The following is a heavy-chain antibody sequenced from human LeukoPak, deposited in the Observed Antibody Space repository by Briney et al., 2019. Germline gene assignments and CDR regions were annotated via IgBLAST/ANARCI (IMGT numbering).Heavy chain of an antibody. D-gene: IGHD6-19*01. J-gene: IGHJ4*02. V-gene: IGHV3-48*01. Sequence: GGSLRLSCAASGFTFSSYSMNWVRQAPGKGLEWVSYISSSSSTIYYADSVKGRFTISRDNSKNTLYLQMNSLRAEDTAVYYCARGPLSVAGTSWGQGTLVTVSS. CDR2: ISSSSSTI. CDR1: GFTFSSYS. CDR3: ARGPLSVAGTS.